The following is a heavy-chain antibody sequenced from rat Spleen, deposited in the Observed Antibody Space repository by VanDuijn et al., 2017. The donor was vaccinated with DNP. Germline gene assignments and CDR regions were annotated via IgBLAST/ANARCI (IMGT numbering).Heavy chain of an antibody. V-gene: IGHV3-1*01. J-gene: IGHJ2*01. CDR3: AKGPNYGGWSDYFDY. CDR2: ISFSGST. D-gene: IGHD1-11*01. Sequence: EVQLQESGPGLVKPSQSLSLTCSVTSYSITNNYWGWIRKFPGNQMEWMGYISFSGSTSYNPSLKSRISITRDTSRNQFFLQLNSVTAEDTATYYCAKGPNYGGWSDYFDYWGQGVMVTVSS. CDR1: SYSITNNY.